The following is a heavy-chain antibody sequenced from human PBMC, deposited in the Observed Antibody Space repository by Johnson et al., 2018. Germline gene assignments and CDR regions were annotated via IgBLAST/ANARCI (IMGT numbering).Heavy chain of an antibody. D-gene: IGHD1-7*01. J-gene: IGHJ3*02. CDR1: GGSISSGSYY. CDR2: IHSSGSA. CDR3: ARNQLPDVTGAFDI. V-gene: IGHV4-61*02. Sequence: QVQLQESGPGLVKXSQTXSLXCTVSGGSISSGSYYWSWIRQPAGTGLEWIGRIHSSGSATNNPSLKSRVTISMDTSKIQWSLRLSSVTAADTAAYSCARNQLPDVTGAFDIWGQGTMVTVSS.